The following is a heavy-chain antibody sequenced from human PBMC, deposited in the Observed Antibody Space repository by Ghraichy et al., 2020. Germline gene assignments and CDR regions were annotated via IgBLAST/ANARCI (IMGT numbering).Heavy chain of an antibody. CDR3: ARGVGAVAGHYYHGLDV. CDR2: VSSSSNAI. D-gene: IGHD6-19*01. CDR1: GFTFSSYS. Sequence: GGSLRLSCAASGFTFSSYSMNWVRQAPGKGLEWISFVSSSSNAIYYADSVKGRFTISRDNAKNSLFLQMSNLRAEDTALYYCARGVGAVAGHYYHGLDVWGQGTTVTVSS. V-gene: IGHV3-48*04. J-gene: IGHJ6*02.